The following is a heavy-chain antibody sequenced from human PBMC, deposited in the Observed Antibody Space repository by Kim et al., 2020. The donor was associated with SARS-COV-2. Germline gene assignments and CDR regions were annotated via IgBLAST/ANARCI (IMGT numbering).Heavy chain of an antibody. J-gene: IGHJ3*02. CDR3: ARPYSSGWYSGVGDAFDI. Sequence: GESLKISCKGSGYSFTSYWIGWVRQMPGKGLEWMGIIYPGDSDTRYSPSFQGQVTISADKSISTAYLQWSSLKASDTAMYYCARPYSSGWYSGVGDAFDIWGQGTMVTVSS. D-gene: IGHD6-19*01. CDR2: IYPGDSDT. V-gene: IGHV5-51*01. CDR1: GYSFTSYW.